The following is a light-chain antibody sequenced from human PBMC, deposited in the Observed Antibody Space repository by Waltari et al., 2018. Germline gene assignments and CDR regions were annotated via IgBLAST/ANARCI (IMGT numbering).Light chain of an antibody. CDR3: SIYMGSGVGV. CDR1: SGSVSSTSY. V-gene: IGLV8-61*01. Sequence: QTVVTQEPSLSVSPGGTVTLTCALSSGSVSSTSYPTWYRQTPGQPPRTLVYKGIRRSAAIPDRFSGSILESTAALTITGSQAEAESAYYCSIYMGSGVGVFGGETMLTV. J-gene: IGLJ3*02. CDR2: KGI.